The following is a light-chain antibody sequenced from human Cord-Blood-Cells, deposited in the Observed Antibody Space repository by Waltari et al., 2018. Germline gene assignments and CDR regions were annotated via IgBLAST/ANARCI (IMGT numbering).Light chain of an antibody. CDR2: AAS. CDR1: QGISNS. J-gene: IGKJ2*01. Sequence: DIHMTQSPSSLSASVGDRVTITCRASQGISNSLAWYKQKPGKVPKLLLYAASRLESGGPSRFSGSGSGTDYTLTISSLQPEDFATYYCQQYYSTPYTFGQGTKLEIK. CDR3: QQYYSTPYT. V-gene: IGKV1-NL1*01.